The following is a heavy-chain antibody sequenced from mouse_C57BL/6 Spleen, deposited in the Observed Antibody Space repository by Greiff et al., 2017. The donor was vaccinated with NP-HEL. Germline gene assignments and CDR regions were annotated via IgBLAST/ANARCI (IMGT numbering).Heavy chain of an antibody. V-gene: IGHV1-62-2*01. CDR1: GYNCTEYT. CDR2: CYPGSGSI. D-gene: IGHD2-5*01. Sequence: QVQLQQSGAERGKPGAAGKRTGKAAGYNCTEYTIHGGKQRAGKGGEGRGWCYPGSGSIKKNEKVKEKGRLTAAKSSSTVYMELSRLTYEDSEVYFCERHEKGYSNYGRAMDYWGQGTSVTVSS. J-gene: IGHJ4*01. CDR3: ERHEKGYSNYGRAMDY.